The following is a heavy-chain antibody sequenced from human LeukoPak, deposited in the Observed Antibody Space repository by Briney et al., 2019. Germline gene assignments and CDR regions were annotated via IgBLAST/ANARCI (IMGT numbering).Heavy chain of an antibody. J-gene: IGHJ4*02. V-gene: IGHV1-2*02. D-gene: IGHD2-8*01. CDR1: GYTFTGYY. Sequence: GASVKVSCKASGYTFTGYYMHWVRQAPGQGLEWMGWINPNSGGTNYAQKFQGRVTMTRDTSISTAYMELSRLRPDDTAVYYCARGYCTNGVCYTAFDYWGQGTLVTVSS. CDR2: INPNSGGT. CDR3: ARGYCTNGVCYTAFDY.